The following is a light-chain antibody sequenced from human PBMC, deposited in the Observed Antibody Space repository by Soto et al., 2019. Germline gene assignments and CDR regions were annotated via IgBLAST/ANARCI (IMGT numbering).Light chain of an antibody. V-gene: IGLV1-40*01. CDR3: QSYDITLSGFVI. CDR2: ANT. J-gene: IGLJ2*01. Sequence: QSVLTQPPSVSGAPGQRVTLSCTGSSSNIGAGYDIHWYQQLPGTAPKLLIYANTNRPSGVPDRFSASKSGTSASLAVTGLRAEDEADYYCQSYDITLSGFVIFGGGTKLTVL. CDR1: SSNIGAGYD.